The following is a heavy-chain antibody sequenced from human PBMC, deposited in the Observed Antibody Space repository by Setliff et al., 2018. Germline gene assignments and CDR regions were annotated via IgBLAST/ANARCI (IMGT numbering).Heavy chain of an antibody. Sequence: SVKVSCKASGGTFSSYAISWVRQAPGQGLEWMGRIIPIFGTANYAQKFQGRVTITADKSTSTAYMELSSLRSEDMAVYYCARSHSSSWSGMAVWGKGTTVTVSS. V-gene: IGHV1-69*06. J-gene: IGHJ6*04. CDR1: GGTFSSYA. CDR2: IIPIFGTA. CDR3: ARSHSSSWSGMAV. D-gene: IGHD6-13*01.